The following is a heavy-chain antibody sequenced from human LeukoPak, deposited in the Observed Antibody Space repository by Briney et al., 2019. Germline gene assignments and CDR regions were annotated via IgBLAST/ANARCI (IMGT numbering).Heavy chain of an antibody. Sequence: GGSLRLSCAASGFTFSSYSMNWVRQAPGKGLEWVSYISSASNTIYYADSVKGRFTISRANAKNSLYLQMNSLRAEDKAMYYCARDGWFGDYNWFDPWGQGTLVTVSS. D-gene: IGHD3-10*01. J-gene: IGHJ5*02. CDR3: ARDGWFGDYNWFDP. CDR2: ISSASNTI. CDR1: GFTFSSYS. V-gene: IGHV3-48*01.